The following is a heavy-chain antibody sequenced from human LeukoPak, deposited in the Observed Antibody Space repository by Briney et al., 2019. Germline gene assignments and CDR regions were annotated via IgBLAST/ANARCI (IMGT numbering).Heavy chain of an antibody. CDR3: ARELDSGSY. J-gene: IGHJ4*02. Sequence: GRSLRLSCAASGFTFSSYAMHWVRQAPGKGLEWVAVISYDGSNKYYADSAKGRFTISRDNSKNTLYLQMNSLRAEDTAVYYCARELDSGSYWGQGTLVTVSS. CDR1: GFTFSSYA. CDR2: ISYDGSNK. V-gene: IGHV3-30-3*01. D-gene: IGHD1-26*01.